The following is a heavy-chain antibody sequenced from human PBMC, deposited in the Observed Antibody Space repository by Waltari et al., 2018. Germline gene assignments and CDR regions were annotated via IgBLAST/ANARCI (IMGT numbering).Heavy chain of an antibody. V-gene: IGHV6-1*01. CDR3: ARVGVWYPGHAFDI. D-gene: IGHD6-19*01. Sequence: QVQLQQSGPGLVKHSQTLSLTCAISGDSVSSNSAAWNWIRQSPSRGLEWLGRKYYRSNGYNDYAVAVKSRITINPDTSQNQFSLQLNSVTPEDTAVYYCARVGVWYPGHAFDIWGQGTMVTVSS. CDR1: GDSVSSNSAA. J-gene: IGHJ3*02. CDR2: KYYRSNGYN.